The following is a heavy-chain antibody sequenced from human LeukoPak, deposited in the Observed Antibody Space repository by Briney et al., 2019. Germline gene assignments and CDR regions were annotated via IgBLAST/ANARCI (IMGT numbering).Heavy chain of an antibody. CDR2: ISGSGGST. J-gene: IGHJ4*02. CDR3: AKDIVGATTISYYFDY. CDR1: GFTFSSYG. V-gene: IGHV3-23*01. D-gene: IGHD1-26*01. Sequence: GGSLRLSCAASGFTFSSYGMHWVRQAPGKGLEWVSAISGSGGSTYYADSVKGRFTISRDNSKNTLYLQMNSLRAEDTAVYYCAKDIVGATTISYYFDYWGQGTLVTVSS.